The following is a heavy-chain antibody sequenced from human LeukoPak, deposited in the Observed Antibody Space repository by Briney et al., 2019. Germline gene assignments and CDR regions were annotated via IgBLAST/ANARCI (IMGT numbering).Heavy chain of an antibody. Sequence: GGSLRLSCAASGFTFSSYWMSWARQAPGKGLEWVANIKQDGSEKYYVDSVKGRFTISRDNAKDSLYLQMNSLRAEDTAVYYCARTYGDGLDFDYWGQGTLVTVSS. CDR1: GFTFSSYW. V-gene: IGHV3-7*03. CDR3: ARTYGDGLDFDY. D-gene: IGHD4-17*01. CDR2: IKQDGSEK. J-gene: IGHJ4*02.